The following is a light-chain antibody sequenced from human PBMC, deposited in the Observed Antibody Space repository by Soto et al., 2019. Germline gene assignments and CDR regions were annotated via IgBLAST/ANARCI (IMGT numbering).Light chain of an antibody. Sequence: QSALTQPASVSGSPGQSITISCTGTSSDVGSYNLVSWYQQHPGKAPKLMIYEGSKRPSGVSNRFSGSKSDNTASLTISGLQAEDEADYYCCSYAGSSTFEVFGGGTKVTVL. V-gene: IGLV2-23*03. J-gene: IGLJ2*01. CDR2: EGS. CDR3: CSYAGSSTFEV. CDR1: SSDVGSYNL.